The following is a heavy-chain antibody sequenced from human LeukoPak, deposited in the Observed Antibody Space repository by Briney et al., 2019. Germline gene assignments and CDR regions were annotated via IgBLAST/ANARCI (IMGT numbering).Heavy chain of an antibody. Sequence: SQTLSLTCTVSGGSISSGSYYWSWIRQPAGKELEWIGRIYTSGSTNYNPSLKSRVTISVDTSKNQFSLKLSSVTAADTAAYYCARVWCSGGSCHDDVDYWGQGTLVTVSS. J-gene: IGHJ4*02. CDR3: ARVWCSGGSCHDDVDY. CDR2: IYTSGST. D-gene: IGHD2-15*01. V-gene: IGHV4-61*02. CDR1: GGSISSGSYY.